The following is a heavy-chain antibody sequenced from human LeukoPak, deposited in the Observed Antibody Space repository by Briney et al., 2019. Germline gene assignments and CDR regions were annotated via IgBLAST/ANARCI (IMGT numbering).Heavy chain of an antibody. CDR2: ITASSTTI. Sequence: GGSLRRSCAASGYSFTDYEMNWVRQAPGKGLEWISYITASSTTIYYADSVKGRFTISRDNAKNSLYLQMNGLRGEDTAVYYCAKGPGARGFFNWFDPWGQGTLVTVSS. V-gene: IGHV3-48*03. J-gene: IGHJ5*02. CDR3: AKGPGARGFFNWFDP. CDR1: GYSFTDYE.